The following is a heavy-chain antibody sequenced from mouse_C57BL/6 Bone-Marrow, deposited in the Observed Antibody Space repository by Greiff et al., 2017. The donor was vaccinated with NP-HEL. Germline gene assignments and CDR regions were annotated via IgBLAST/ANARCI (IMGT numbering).Heavy chain of an antibody. Sequence: QVQLKESGAELVRPGASVKLSCKASGYTFTDYYINWVKQRPGQGLEWIARIYPGSGNTYYNEKFKGKATLTAEKSSSTAYMQLSSLTSEDSAVYFCAGGDYGAYWGQGTLVTVSA. V-gene: IGHV1-76*01. CDR3: AGGDYGAY. CDR2: IYPGSGNT. D-gene: IGHD2-13*01. J-gene: IGHJ3*01. CDR1: GYTFTDYY.